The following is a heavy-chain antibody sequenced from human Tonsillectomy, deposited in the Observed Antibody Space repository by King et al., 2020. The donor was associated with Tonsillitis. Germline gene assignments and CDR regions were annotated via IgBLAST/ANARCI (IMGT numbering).Heavy chain of an antibody. V-gene: IGHV4-34*12. CDR3: ARTPSTCDY. J-gene: IGHJ4*02. CDR2: IFHNGDT. CDR1: GGSFSDFH. Sequence: VQLQQWGAGLLKPSETLSLTCAVYGGSFSDFHWTWIRQPPGKGLEWIGEIFHNGDTDYHPSLKGRVTISIDTSKHQFSLRMTSVTAADTAVYYCARTPSTCDYWGRGILVTVSS. D-gene: IGHD2-15*01.